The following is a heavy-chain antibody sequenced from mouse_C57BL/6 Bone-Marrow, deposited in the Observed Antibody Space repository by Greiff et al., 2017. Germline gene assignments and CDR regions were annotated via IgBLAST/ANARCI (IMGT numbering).Heavy chain of an antibody. D-gene: IGHD1-1*01. V-gene: IGHV1-52*01. J-gene: IGHJ3*01. CDR2: IDPSDSET. CDR3: ARSRYYGSSSFAY. Sequence: QVQLQQPGAELVRPGSSVTLSCKASGYTFTSYWMHWVKQRPIQGLEWIGNIDPSDSETHYNQKFKDKATLTVDKSSSTAYMQLSSLTSEDSAVYYCARSRYYGSSSFAYWGQGTLVTVSA. CDR1: GYTFTSYW.